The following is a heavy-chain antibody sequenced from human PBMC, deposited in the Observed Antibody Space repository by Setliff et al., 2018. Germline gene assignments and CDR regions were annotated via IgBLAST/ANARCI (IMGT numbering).Heavy chain of an antibody. Sequence: GGSLRLSCAASGFTFSSFWMHWVCQAPGKGLVWVSRIKSDGSSTTYADSVKGRFTISRDNAKNTLYLQMNGLRAEDTAVYYCARGAGRGWYHNALDLWGQGTMVTVSS. V-gene: IGHV3-74*01. CDR1: GFTFSSFW. CDR2: IKSDGSST. J-gene: IGHJ3*01. D-gene: IGHD6-19*01. CDR3: ARGAGRGWYHNALDL.